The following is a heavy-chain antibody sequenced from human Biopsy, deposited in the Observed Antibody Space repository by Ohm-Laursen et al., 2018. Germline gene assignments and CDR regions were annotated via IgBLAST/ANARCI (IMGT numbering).Heavy chain of an antibody. CDR1: ESNVDRNH. CDR3: AGAGGHSF. V-gene: IGHV3-66*01. Sequence: SLRLPCTATESNVDRNHMNWVRQAPGKGLEWVSMIHGSGRTDYADSVKGRFTVSRDNSKDTVYLQMNALRVDDTAMYYCAGAGGHSFWGQGALVTVSS. CDR2: IHGSGRT. D-gene: IGHD3-16*01. J-gene: IGHJ4*02.